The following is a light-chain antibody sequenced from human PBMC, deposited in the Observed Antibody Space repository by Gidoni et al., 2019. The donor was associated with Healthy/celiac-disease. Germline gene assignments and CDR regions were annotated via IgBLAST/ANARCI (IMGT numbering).Light chain of an antibody. Sequence: SQSISSWLAWYQQKPGKAPKLLIYKASSLESGVPSRFSDSGSGTEFTLTISSLQPDDFATYYCQQYNSYWTFGQGTKVEIK. J-gene: IGKJ1*01. V-gene: IGKV1-5*03. CDR3: QQYNSYWT. CDR2: KAS. CDR1: QSISSW.